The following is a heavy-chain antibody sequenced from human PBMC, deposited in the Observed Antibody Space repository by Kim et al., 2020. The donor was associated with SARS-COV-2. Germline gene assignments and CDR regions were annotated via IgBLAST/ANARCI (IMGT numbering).Heavy chain of an antibody. V-gene: IGHV3-21*01. D-gene: IGHD3-10*01. CDR3: ARDTGPTHYGSGSQVPPFVY. CDR1: GFTFSSYS. J-gene: IGHJ4*02. Sequence: GGSQRLSCAASGFTFSSYSMNWVRQAPGKGLEWVTSISSSSSYIYYADSVTGRFTISRDNAKNSLYVQMNSLRAESTAVYYCARDTGPTHYGSGSQVPPFVYLAQESLFNVSS. CDR2: ISSSSSYI.